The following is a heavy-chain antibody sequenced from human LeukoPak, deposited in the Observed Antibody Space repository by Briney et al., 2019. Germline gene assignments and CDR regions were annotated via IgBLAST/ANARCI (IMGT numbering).Heavy chain of an antibody. D-gene: IGHD3-10*01. V-gene: IGHV4-34*01. CDR3: ARVSGFYYYGSGTANYYYYGMDV. CDR1: GGSFSGYY. CDR2: IKHCGST. J-gene: IGHJ6*02. Sequence: PSETLSLTCAVYGGSFSGYYWSWIRQPPGKGLEWIGEIKHCGSTNYNPSLKSRVTISVDTSKNQFSLKLSSVTAADTAVYYCARVSGFYYYGSGTANYYYYGMDVWGQGTTVTVSS.